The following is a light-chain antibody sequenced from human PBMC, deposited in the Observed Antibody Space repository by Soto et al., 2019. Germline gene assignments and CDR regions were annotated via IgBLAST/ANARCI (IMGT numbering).Light chain of an antibody. CDR1: QSVNSGY. Sequence: EIVLTQSPATLSLSPGERATLSCRASQSVNSGYLVWFQQKPGRAPRLLIFGTSGRATGIPDRFRGNGSRTDFTLTISRLEPEDVAVYYCQQYGDSVFTFGPGTKVEIK. J-gene: IGKJ3*01. CDR2: GTS. V-gene: IGKV3-20*01. CDR3: QQYGDSVFT.